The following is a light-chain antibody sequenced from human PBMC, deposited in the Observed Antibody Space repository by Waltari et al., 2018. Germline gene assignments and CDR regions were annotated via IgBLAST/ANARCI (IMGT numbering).Light chain of an antibody. CDR1: ILGRKS. Sequence: SYVLTQPPSVSVAPGKTATISCGGNILGRKSVHWYQQKAGQAPVLVIYYHSDRPSGIPERISGSNSGDTATLTISRVEAGDEASYYCQVWDSESDHVVYGGGTKLTVL. CDR3: QVWDSESDHVV. J-gene: IGLJ2*01. V-gene: IGLV3-21*04. CDR2: YHS.